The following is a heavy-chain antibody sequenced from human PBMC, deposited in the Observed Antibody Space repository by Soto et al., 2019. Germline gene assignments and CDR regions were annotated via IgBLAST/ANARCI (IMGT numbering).Heavy chain of an antibody. CDR1: GFTFSSYS. V-gene: IGHV3-48*01. CDR3: ASTDYIWGSYRPIDY. D-gene: IGHD3-16*02. J-gene: IGHJ4*02. Sequence: EVQLVESGGGLVQPGGSLRLSCAASGFTFSSYSMNWVRQAPGKGLEWVSYISSSSSTIYYTDSVKGRFTISRDNAKNSLYLQMNSLRAEDTAVYYCASTDYIWGSYRPIDYWGQGTLVTVSS. CDR2: ISSSSSTI.